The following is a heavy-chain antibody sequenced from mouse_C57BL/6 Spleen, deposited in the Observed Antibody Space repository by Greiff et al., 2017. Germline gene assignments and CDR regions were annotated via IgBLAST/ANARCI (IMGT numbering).Heavy chain of an antibody. Sequence: EVKLVESGGGLVKPGGSLKLSCAASGFTFSSYTMSWVRQTPEKRLEWVATISGGGGNTYYPDSVKGRFTISRDNAKNTLYLQMSSLRSEDTALYYCARQDYGSSLYYAMDYWGQGTSVTVSS. D-gene: IGHD1-1*01. CDR3: ARQDYGSSLYYAMDY. V-gene: IGHV5-9*01. J-gene: IGHJ4*01. CDR1: GFTFSSYT. CDR2: ISGGGGNT.